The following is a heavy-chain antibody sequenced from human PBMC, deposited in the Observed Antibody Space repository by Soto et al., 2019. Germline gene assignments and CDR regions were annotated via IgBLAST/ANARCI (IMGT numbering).Heavy chain of an antibody. CDR3: ARQYTTPYYFDN. Sequence: GESLKISCKDSGYSFSSYWIAWVRQMPGKGLEWMGLIYPDDSDTRYNPSFQGQVTFSADKSINTAYLQWSSLKASDTAMYYCARQYTTPYYFDNWGQGTLVTVSS. V-gene: IGHV5-51*01. J-gene: IGHJ4*02. D-gene: IGHD2-2*02. CDR1: GYSFSSYW. CDR2: IYPDDSDT.